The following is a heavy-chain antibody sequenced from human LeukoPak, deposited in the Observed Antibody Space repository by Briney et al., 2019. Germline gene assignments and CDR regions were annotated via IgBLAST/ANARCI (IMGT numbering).Heavy chain of an antibody. Sequence: ASVKISCKASGYTFTDYYMHWVRQAPGQGLEWMAWINPDSGGTNYAQKFQGRVTMTRDTPISTAYMELSRLRSDDTAVYYCARSPYIYGGYYFDYWGQGTLVTVSS. CDR2: INPDSGGT. CDR3: ARSPYIYGGYYFDY. J-gene: IGHJ4*02. CDR1: GYTFTDYY. D-gene: IGHD4/OR15-4a*01. V-gene: IGHV1-2*02.